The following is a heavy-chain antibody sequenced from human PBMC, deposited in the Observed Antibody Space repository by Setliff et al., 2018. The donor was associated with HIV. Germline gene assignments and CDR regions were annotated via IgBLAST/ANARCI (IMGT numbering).Heavy chain of an antibody. D-gene: IGHD4-17*01. V-gene: IGHV4-4*07. CDR2: IYTSGST. CDR3: AVSPDGDCATTKCANWFDP. Sequence: SETLSLTCTVSGGSISSYYWSWIRQPAGKGLEWIGRIYTSGSTNYNPSLKSRVAMSIDTSKNQISLKLRSVTAEDTAVYFCAVSPDGDCATTKCANWFDPWGQGTQVTVSS. J-gene: IGHJ5*02. CDR1: GGSISSYY.